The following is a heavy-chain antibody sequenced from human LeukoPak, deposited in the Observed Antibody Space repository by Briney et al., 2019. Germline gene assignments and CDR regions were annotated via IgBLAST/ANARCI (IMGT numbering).Heavy chain of an antibody. V-gene: IGHV3-7*01. CDR1: GFTFSSYW. CDR3: VRDVSGSSYGDY. D-gene: IGHD5-18*01. Sequence: PGGSLRLSCAASGFTFSSYWMNWVRQAPGKGLEWLANIRQDGNEKHYVGSVKGRFTMSRDNAKNSLYLQMNSLRAEDTAVYYCVRDVSGSSYGDYWGQGTLVTVSS. CDR2: IRQDGNEK. J-gene: IGHJ4*02.